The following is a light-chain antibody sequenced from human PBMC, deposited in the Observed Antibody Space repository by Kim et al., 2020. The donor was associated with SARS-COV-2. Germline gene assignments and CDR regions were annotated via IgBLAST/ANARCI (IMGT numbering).Light chain of an antibody. J-gene: IGKJ1*01. CDR2: GAS. CDR1: QSVSAGY. Sequence: EIVLTQSPGTLSLSPGESATLSCRASQSVSAGYLAWYQQKPGQAPRLLIYGASNRATGIPDRFSGSGSGTDFTLTVSRLEPEDFAVYYCHQSGWSAWTFGQGTKVDIK. V-gene: IGKV3-20*01. CDR3: HQSGWSAWT.